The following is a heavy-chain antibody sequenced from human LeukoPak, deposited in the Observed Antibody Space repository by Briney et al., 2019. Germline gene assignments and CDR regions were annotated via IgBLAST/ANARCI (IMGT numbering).Heavy chain of an antibody. CDR3: ARVGYCSSTSCYFRPDAFDI. CDR2: IYYSGST. J-gene: IGHJ3*02. D-gene: IGHD2-2*01. CDR1: GGSISSYY. Sequence: SETLSLTCTVSGGSISSYYWNWIRQPPGKGLEWIGYIYYSGSTNYNPSLKSRVTISVDTSKNQFSLKLSSVTAADTAVYYCARVGYCSSTSCYFRPDAFDIWGQGTMVTVSS. V-gene: IGHV4-59*01.